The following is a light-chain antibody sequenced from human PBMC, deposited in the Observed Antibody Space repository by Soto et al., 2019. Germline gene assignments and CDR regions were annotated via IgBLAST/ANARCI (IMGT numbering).Light chain of an antibody. CDR3: QHYHSYSEA. CDR1: QSISSW. CDR2: KAS. J-gene: IGKJ1*01. V-gene: IGKV1-5*03. Sequence: DIHMTKSPSILSASVLDIVTITFLASQSISSWLAWYQQKPGKAPKLLIYKASSLESGVPSRFRGSGSGTEFTLTISSLQPDDFATYYCQHYHSYSEAFGQGTKVDIK.